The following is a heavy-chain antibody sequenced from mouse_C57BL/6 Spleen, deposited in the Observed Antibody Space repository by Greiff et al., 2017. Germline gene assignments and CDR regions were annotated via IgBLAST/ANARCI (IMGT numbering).Heavy chain of an antibody. D-gene: IGHD1-1*01. V-gene: IGHV1-80*01. J-gene: IGHJ4*01. CDR3: ARLSHNYGSRYEYYAMDY. CDR1: GYAFSSYW. Sequence: QVQLQQSGAELVKPGASVKISCKASGYAFSSYWMNWVKQRPGRGLEWVGQIFPGDGVTYSNRTFKGKATLTADKSSSTAYKKLSRLTSEVSAVYFGARLSHNYGSRYEYYAMDYWGQGTSVTVSS. CDR2: IFPGDGVT.